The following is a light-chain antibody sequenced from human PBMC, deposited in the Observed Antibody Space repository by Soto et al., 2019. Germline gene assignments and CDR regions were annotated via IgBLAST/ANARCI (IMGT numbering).Light chain of an antibody. V-gene: IGKV1-5*03. CDR3: LQHDSYPIT. Sequence: DIQMTQSPSTLSASVGYRVTITCRASQTISSWLAWYQQKPGKAPKLLIYKASTLKSGVPSRFSGSGSGTEFSLTISSLQPEDSATYYCLQHDSYPITFGQGTRLEIK. CDR2: KAS. J-gene: IGKJ5*01. CDR1: QTISSW.